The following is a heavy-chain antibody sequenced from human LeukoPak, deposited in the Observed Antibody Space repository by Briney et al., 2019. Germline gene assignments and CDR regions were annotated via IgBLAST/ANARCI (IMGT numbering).Heavy chain of an antibody. CDR2: IIPIFGTA. J-gene: IGHJ4*02. V-gene: IGHV1-69*13. Sequence: ASVKVSCKASGGTFSSYAISWVRQAPGQGLEWMGGIIPIFGTANYAQKFQGRVTITADESTSTAYMELSSLRSEDTAVYYCARDFDRDHYDSSGYYYGPFGYWGQGTLVTVSS. CDR3: ARDFDRDHYDSSGYYYGPFGY. D-gene: IGHD3-22*01. CDR1: GGTFSSYA.